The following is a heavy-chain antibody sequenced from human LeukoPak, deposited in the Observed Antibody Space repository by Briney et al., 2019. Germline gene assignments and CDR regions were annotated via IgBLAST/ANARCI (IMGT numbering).Heavy chain of an antibody. CDR1: GGSISSGSYY. J-gene: IGHJ3*02. V-gene: IGHV4-61*02. CDR3: ASEYSYGLDAFDI. CDR2: IYTSGST. D-gene: IGHD5-18*01. Sequence: SQTLSLTCTVSGGSISSGSYYWSWIRQPAGKGLEWIGRIYTSGSTNYNPSLKSRVTISVDTSKNQFSLKLCSVTAADTAVYYCASEYSYGLDAFDIWGQGTMVTVSS.